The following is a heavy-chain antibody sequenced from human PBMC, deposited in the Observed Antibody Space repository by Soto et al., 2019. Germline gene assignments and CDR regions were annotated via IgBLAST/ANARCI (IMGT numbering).Heavy chain of an antibody. D-gene: IGHD3-10*01. Sequence: SETLSLTCTVSGGSISSSSYYWGWIRQPPGKGLEWIGSIYYSGRTYYNPSLKSRVTISVDTSKNQFSLKLSSVTAADTAVYYCARDQGHPETPMVRGVHNWFDPWGQGTLVTVSS. CDR1: GGSISSSSYY. CDR3: ARDQGHPETPMVRGVHNWFDP. J-gene: IGHJ5*02. CDR2: IYYSGRT. V-gene: IGHV4-39*07.